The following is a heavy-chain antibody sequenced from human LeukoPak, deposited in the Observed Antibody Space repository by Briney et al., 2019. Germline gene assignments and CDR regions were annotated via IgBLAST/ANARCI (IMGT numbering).Heavy chain of an antibody. CDR1: GYTFTGYY. V-gene: IGHV1-2*02. J-gene: IGHJ4*02. CDR3: ARQGVFGGYSNGYGY. CDR2: INPNSGGT. Sequence: PSVKVSCKASGYTFTGYYLHWVRGAPGERLEWMGWINPNSGGTNYAQKFQGRVTMTRDTSISTAYVELSGLRSDDTAVYYCARQGVFGGYSNGYGYWGQGTLVTVSS. D-gene: IGHD5-18*01.